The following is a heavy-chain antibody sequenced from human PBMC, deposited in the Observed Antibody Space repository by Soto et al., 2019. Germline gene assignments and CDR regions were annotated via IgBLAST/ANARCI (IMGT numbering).Heavy chain of an antibody. J-gene: IGHJ4*02. D-gene: IGHD6-13*01. Sequence: ASVKVSCKASGGTFSSYAISWVRQAPGQGLEWMGGIIPIFGTANYAQKFQGRVTMTRDTSISTFYMELSSLRSEDTAIYYCARTMGGIAAPGNDYWGQGTLVTVSS. CDR2: IIPIFGTA. CDR3: ARTMGGIAAPGNDY. V-gene: IGHV1-69*05. CDR1: GGTFSSYA.